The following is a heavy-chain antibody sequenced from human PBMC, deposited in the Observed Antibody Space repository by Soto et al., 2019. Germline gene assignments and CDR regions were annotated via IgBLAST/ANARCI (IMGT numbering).Heavy chain of an antibody. V-gene: IGHV4-34*01. D-gene: IGHD6-6*01. CDR1: GGSFSGYY. J-gene: IGHJ3*02. CDR2: INHSGST. Sequence: SETLSLTCAVYGGSFSGYYWSWIRQPPGKGLEWIGEINHSGSTNYNPSLKSRVTISVDTSKNQFSLKLSSVTAADTAVYYCARKRAARFSPFDIWGQGTMVTVSS. CDR3: ARKRAARFSPFDI.